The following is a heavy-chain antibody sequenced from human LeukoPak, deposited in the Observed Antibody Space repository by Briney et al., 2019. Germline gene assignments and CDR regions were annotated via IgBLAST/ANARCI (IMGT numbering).Heavy chain of an antibody. Sequence: GGSLRLSCAASGFTFSSYCMHWVRQAPGKGLVWVSRINSDGSSTSYADSVKGRFTISRDNAKNTLYLQMNSLRAEDTAVYYCARVEYDYGDYFRSWGQGTLVTVSS. CDR2: INSDGSST. J-gene: IGHJ4*02. CDR3: ARVEYDYGDYFRS. D-gene: IGHD4-17*01. CDR1: GFTFSSYC. V-gene: IGHV3-74*01.